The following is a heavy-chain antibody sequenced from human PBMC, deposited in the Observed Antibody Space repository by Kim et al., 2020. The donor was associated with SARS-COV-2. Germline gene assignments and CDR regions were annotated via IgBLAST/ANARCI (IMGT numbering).Heavy chain of an antibody. D-gene: IGHD6-19*01. CDR3: ARAPGYSSGWADY. Sequence: YNPSLKSRVTISVDKSKNQFSLKLSSVTAADTAVYYCARAPGYSSGWADYWGQGTLVTVSS. V-gene: IGHV4-4*02. J-gene: IGHJ4*02.